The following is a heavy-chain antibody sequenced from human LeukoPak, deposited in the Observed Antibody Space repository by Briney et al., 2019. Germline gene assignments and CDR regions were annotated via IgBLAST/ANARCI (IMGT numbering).Heavy chain of an antibody. Sequence: GRSLRLSCAASGFTFSNYAMHWVRQAPGKGLEWVATISYDGSNKYYADSVKGRFTISRDNSKNTLYLQMNSLRAEDTAVYYCARDLGFGELEYWGQGTLVTVSS. CDR3: ARDLGFGELEY. D-gene: IGHD3-10*01. V-gene: IGHV3-30-3*01. J-gene: IGHJ4*02. CDR2: ISYDGSNK. CDR1: GFTFSNYA.